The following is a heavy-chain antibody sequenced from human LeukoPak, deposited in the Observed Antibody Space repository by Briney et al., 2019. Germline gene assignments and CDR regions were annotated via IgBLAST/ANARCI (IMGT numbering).Heavy chain of an antibody. CDR3: ARKFGRYLNSSGYPYFDY. CDR1: GGSISSGSYY. D-gene: IGHD3-22*01. CDR2: IYTSGST. V-gene: IGHV4-61*02. Sequence: PSETLSLTCTVSGGSISSGSYYWSWIRQPAGKGLEWIGRIYTSGSTNYNPSLKSRVTISVDTSKNQFSLKLSSVTAADTAVYYCARKFGRYLNSSGYPYFDYWGQGTLVTVSS. J-gene: IGHJ4*02.